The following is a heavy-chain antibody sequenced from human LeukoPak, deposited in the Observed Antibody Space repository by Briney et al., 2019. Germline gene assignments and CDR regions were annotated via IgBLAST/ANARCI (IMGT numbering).Heavy chain of an antibody. CDR3: ARWTGPTDY. CDR1: GYSISSGYD. D-gene: IGHD3/OR15-3a*01. Sequence: SETLSLTCTVSGYSISSGYDWGWIRQPPGKGLEWIGSMYYSGSTHYNPSLKSRVSISVDTSKNHFSLKLSSVTAADTAVYYCARWTGPTDYWGQGTLVTVSS. J-gene: IGHJ4*02. CDR2: MYYSGST. V-gene: IGHV4-38-2*02.